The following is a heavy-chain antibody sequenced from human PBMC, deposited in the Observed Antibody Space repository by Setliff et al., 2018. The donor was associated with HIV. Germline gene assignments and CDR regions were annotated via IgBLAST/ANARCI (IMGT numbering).Heavy chain of an antibody. D-gene: IGHD3-10*01. CDR2: ISGSGGDT. J-gene: IGHJ4*02. CDR3: AKKTAAYTSGSWLHY. V-gene: IGHV3-23*01. Sequence: GGSLRLSCASSGFTFSSYAMTWVRQAPGKGLECVAVISGSGGDTYYADSVKGRFVISREKSKSTLYLQMNSLRAEDTAVYYCAKKTAAYTSGSWLHYWGQGTLVTVPS. CDR1: GFTFSSYA.